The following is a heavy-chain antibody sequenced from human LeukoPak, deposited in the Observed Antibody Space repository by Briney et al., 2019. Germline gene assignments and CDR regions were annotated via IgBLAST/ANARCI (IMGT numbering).Heavy chain of an antibody. V-gene: IGHV3-30*18. J-gene: IGHJ4*02. CDR2: ISYDGSNK. Sequence: GGSLRLSCAASGFTFSSYGMHWVRQAPGKGLEWVAIISYDGSNKYYADSVKGRFTISRDNSKNTLYLQMNSLRAEDTAVYYCAKVPHSRGWYYFDYWGQGTLVTVSS. D-gene: IGHD6-19*01. CDR3: AKVPHSRGWYYFDY. CDR1: GFTFSSYG.